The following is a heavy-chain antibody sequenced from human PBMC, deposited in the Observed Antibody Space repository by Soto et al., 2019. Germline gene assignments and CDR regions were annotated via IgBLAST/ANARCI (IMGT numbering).Heavy chain of an antibody. V-gene: IGHV1-8*01. CDR3: ARGRRWLRPRGGYGMDV. J-gene: IGHJ6*02. Sequence: GASVKVSCKASGYTFTSYDINWVRQATGQGLEWMGWMNPNSGNTGYAQKFQGRVTMTRNTSISTAYMELSSLRSEDTAAYYCARGRRWLRPRGGYGMDVWGQGTTVTVSS. CDR2: MNPNSGNT. CDR1: GYTFTSYD. D-gene: IGHD5-12*01.